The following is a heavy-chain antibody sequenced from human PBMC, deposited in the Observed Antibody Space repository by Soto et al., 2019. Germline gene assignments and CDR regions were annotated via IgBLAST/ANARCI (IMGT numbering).Heavy chain of an antibody. CDR1: GECSSSSY. V-gene: IGHV4-59*01. J-gene: IGHJ4*02. D-gene: IGHD2-21*01. CDR3: SRLSKADVSDF. CDR2: VYYSGST. Sequence: SQNLSLTCTVSGECSSSSYWSWIRQPPGKGLEWIGYVYYSGSTNYNPSLKSRVTISLDTSKNQFSLQLSSVTAADTAGYYCSRLSKADVSDFCGQGRSVTGSS.